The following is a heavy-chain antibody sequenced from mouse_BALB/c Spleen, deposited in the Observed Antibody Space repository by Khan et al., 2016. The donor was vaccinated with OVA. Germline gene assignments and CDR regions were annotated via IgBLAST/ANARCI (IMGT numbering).Heavy chain of an antibody. D-gene: IGHD2-13*01. Sequence: EVQLQQSGPELMKPGASVKISCTASGYSFTNYYIHWVKQSHGQSLEWIGYIDPFNGGTNYNQKFKGTATLPVDKSSRTAYMHLSSLTSEDSAVYYCTRLGTTGWFAYWGQGTLVTVSA. V-gene: IGHV1S135*01. CDR3: TRLGTTGWFAY. J-gene: IGHJ3*01. CDR2: IDPFNGGT. CDR1: GYSFTNYY.